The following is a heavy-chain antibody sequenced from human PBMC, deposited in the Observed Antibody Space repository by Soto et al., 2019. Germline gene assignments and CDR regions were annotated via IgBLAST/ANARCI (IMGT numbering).Heavy chain of an antibody. D-gene: IGHD1-26*01. CDR2: IYYRGST. CDR1: GGSISSHY. J-gene: IGHJ6*02. Sequence: SETLSLTFTVSGGSISSHYWSWVRQAPGKGLEWIGHIYYRGSTSYNPSLRSRSTISVDTSNNQFSLKLNSVTTADTAVYYCARDGREASGMDVWGQGTKVTVSS. CDR3: ARDGREASGMDV. V-gene: IGHV4-59*11.